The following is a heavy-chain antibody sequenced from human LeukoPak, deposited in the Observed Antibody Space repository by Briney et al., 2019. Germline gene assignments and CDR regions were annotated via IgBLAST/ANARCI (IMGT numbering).Heavy chain of an antibody. J-gene: IGHJ4*02. D-gene: IGHD6-19*01. CDR3: AKDIKAYSSGCGY. V-gene: IGHV3-23*01. Sequence: TGGSLRLSCAVSGFTVTVNYMSWVRQAPGKGLEWVSAISGSGGSTYYADSVKGRFTISRDNSKNTLYLQMNSLRAEDTAVYYCAKDIKAYSSGCGYWGQGTLVTVSS. CDR1: GFTVTVNY. CDR2: ISGSGGST.